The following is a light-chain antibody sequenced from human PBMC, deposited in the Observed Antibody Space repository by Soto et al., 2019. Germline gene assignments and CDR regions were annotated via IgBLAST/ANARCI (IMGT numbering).Light chain of an antibody. Sequence: IQMTQSPSSLSASLGGRVAITCQASQDISNYLTWYQQKPGKAPKLLIYDASNLETGVPARFSGSGSGTEFTLAISSLQPDDFATYYCQHYNSYSEAFGQGTKVDI. CDR1: QDISNY. CDR2: DAS. V-gene: IGKV1-33*01. J-gene: IGKJ1*01. CDR3: QHYNSYSEA.